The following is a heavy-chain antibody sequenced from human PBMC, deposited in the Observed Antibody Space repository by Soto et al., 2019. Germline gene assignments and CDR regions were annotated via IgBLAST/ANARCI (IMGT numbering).Heavy chain of an antibody. D-gene: IGHD3-3*01. CDR2: INYSGST. Sequence: WTWIRQPPGKGLEWIGYINYSGSTNYNPSLKSRVTISLDTSKNQFSLKLNSVTAADTAVYYCARTYYDFWSGSYYYYMDVWGKGTTVTVSS. J-gene: IGHJ6*03. CDR3: ARTYYDFWSGSYYYYMDV. V-gene: IGHV4-59*08.